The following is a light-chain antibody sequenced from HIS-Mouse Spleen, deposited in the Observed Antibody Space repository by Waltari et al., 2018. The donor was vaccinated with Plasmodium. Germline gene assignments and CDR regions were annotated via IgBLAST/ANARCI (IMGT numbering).Light chain of an antibody. V-gene: IGLV3-9*01. J-gene: IGLJ2*01. CDR2: RDS. CDR1: NIGSKN. Sequence: SYELTQPLSVSVALGQTARITCGGNNIGSKNVHWYQQKPGQAPVPVIYRDSNRPSGSPARFSGSNSGNTATLTISRAQAGDEADYYCQVWDSSTVVFGGGTKLTVL. CDR3: QVWDSSTVV.